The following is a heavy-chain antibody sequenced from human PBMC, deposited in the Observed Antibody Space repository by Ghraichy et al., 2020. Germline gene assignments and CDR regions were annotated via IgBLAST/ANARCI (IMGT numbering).Heavy chain of an antibody. CDR2: IRSKPYGGTT. V-gene: IGHV3-49*04. CDR1: GFTFGDYG. CDR3: TRGDYYDRSGYFLLFDY. D-gene: IGHD3-22*01. Sequence: GESLNISCTASGFTFGDYGMSWVRQAPGKGLEWVGFIRSKPYGGTTEYAASVKGRFTISRDDSKSIAYLQMNSLKTEDTAAYYCTRGDYYDRSGYFLLFDYWGQGTLVTVSS. J-gene: IGHJ4*02.